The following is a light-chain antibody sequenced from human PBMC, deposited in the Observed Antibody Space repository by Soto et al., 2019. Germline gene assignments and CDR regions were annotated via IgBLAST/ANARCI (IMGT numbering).Light chain of an antibody. Sequence: EIVMTQSPATLSVSPGERATLSCRASQIGSNSLAWYQQRPGQAPRRLIYGASTRATNIPARFSGSGSGTEFTLTISSLQSEDFAVYFCQQYNNWPLTFGQGTKV. CDR3: QQYNNWPLT. V-gene: IGKV3-15*01. CDR1: QIGSNS. J-gene: IGKJ1*01. CDR2: GAS.